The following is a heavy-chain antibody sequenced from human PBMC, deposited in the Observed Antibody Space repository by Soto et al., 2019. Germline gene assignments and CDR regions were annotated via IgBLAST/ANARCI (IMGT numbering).Heavy chain of an antibody. V-gene: IGHV1-69*13. CDR2: IIPIFGTA. Sequence: GASVKVSCKASGGTFSSYAISWVRQAPGQGLGWMGGIIPIFGTANYAQKFQGRVTITADESTSTAYMELSSLRSEDTAVYYCARPALYSSSYYYYYYGMDVWGQGTTVTVSS. CDR1: GGTFSSYA. J-gene: IGHJ6*02. CDR3: ARPALYSSSYYYYYYGMDV. D-gene: IGHD6-6*01.